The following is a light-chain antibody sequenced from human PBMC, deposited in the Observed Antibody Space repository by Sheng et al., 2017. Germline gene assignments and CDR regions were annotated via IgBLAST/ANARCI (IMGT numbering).Light chain of an antibody. CDR3: QQYGSSRYT. V-gene: IGKV3-20*01. CDR1: QIVGANY. Sequence: ENVLTQSPGTLSLSPGEGATLSCRASQIVGANYLAWYQQKPGQAPRLLIHTASTRAPGIPDRFSGSGSGTDFTLTISRLEPEDFAVYYCQQYGSSRYTFGQGTKLEIK. CDR2: TAS. J-gene: IGKJ2*01.